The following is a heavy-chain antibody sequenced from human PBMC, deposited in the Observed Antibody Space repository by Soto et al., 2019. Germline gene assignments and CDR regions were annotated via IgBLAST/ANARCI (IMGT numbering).Heavy chain of an antibody. CDR2: IYYSGST. CDR3: ARDGYSGYGTFDY. D-gene: IGHD5-12*01. J-gene: IGHJ4*02. CDR1: GGSISSGGYY. Sequence: QVQLQESGPGLVKPSQTLSLTCTVSGGSISSGGYYWSWIRQLPGKGLEWIGYIYYSGSTYYNPSLKIRVTISIDTSKNQFSLKLSSVTAADTAVYYCARDGYSGYGTFDYWGQGTLVTVSS. V-gene: IGHV4-31*03.